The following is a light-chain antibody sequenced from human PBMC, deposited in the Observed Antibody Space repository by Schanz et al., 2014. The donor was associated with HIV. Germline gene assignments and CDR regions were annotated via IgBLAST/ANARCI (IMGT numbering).Light chain of an antibody. J-gene: IGKJ1*01. CDR3: QQYGGSPT. V-gene: IGKV3D-20*01. Sequence: EIVLTQSPGTLSLSPGERATLSCRASQSVVSSYLAWYQQKPGLAPRLLIYDASTRAAGIPDRFSGSGSGSAFTLIISRLEPADIAVYYCQQYGGSPTFGQGTKVEIK. CDR1: QSVVSSY. CDR2: DAS.